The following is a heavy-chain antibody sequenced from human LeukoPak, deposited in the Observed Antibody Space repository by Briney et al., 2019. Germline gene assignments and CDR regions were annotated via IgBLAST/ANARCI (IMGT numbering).Heavy chain of an antibody. CDR3: ASYFRADFDF. CDR1: GGSFSSYY. V-gene: IGHV4-4*07. J-gene: IGHJ4*02. Sequence: SETLSLTCTVSGGSFSSYYWSWIRQPAGKGLEWIGRIYTSGSTNYNPSLKSRVTMSVDTSKNQFSLKLTSATAADTAVYYCASYFRADFDFWGQGTLVTVSS. CDR2: IYTSGST. D-gene: IGHD2/OR15-2a*01.